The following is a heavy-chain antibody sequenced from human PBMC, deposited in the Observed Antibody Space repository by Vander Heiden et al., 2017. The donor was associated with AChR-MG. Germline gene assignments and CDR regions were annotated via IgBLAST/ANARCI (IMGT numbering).Heavy chain of an antibody. CDR2: IYYSGST. V-gene: IGHV4-39*01. J-gene: IGHJ5*02. CDR1: GGSISSSSFY. CDR3: ARRGGSVTES. Sequence: QLQLQESGPGLVKPSATLSLTCTVSGGSISSSSFYRGWIRQPPGEGLQWIGNIYYSGSTYYNPSLKSRVTISVDTSKNQCSMKLISVTAADAAVYDGARRGGSVTESWGQGTLVTVSS. D-gene: IGHD6-25*01.